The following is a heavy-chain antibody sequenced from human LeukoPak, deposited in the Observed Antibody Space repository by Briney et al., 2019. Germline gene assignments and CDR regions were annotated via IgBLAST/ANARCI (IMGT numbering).Heavy chain of an antibody. CDR2: TWYDGNKR. J-gene: IGHJ4*02. D-gene: IGHD3-10*01. CDR1: GFIFNSYG. CDR3: SIDRGHCNAGSILDY. V-gene: IGHV3-33*01. Sequence: PGQSLTLSCAASGFIFNSYGMHWVRQAPGKGLEWVAVTWYDGNKRYHAESVKGRFSISRDNSKNTLYPQMDSLRVDDPAVYYRSIDRGHCNAGSILDYWGQGSQVGVCS.